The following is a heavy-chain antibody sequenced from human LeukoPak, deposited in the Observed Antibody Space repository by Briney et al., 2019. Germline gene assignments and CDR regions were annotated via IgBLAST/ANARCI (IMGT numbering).Heavy chain of an antibody. CDR2: INHSEIP. Sequence: SETLSLTCTVYGGALSGYYWSWIRQPPGKGLDWIGEINHSEIPRYNPSLKSRVTISLDTSKNQFSLKLSSVTAADTAVYYCASSLTMIGRTRFDPWGQGTLVTVSS. D-gene: IGHD3-22*01. CDR3: ASSLTMIGRTRFDP. CDR1: GGALSGYY. J-gene: IGHJ5*02. V-gene: IGHV4-34*01.